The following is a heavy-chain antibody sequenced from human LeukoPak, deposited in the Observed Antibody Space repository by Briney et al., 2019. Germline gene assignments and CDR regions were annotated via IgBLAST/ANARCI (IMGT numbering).Heavy chain of an antibody. V-gene: IGHV3-30*18. CDR1: GFTFRSYG. J-gene: IGHJ3*02. Sequence: GGSLRLSCAASGFTFRSYGVHWVRQTPDKGLEWVAVISYDGSHKSYADSVKGRFTISRDNSKNPLYLQMNSLRLEDTAVYYCAKGSGDWGAFDIWGQGTMVTVSS. D-gene: IGHD2-21*02. CDR2: ISYDGSHK. CDR3: AKGSGDWGAFDI.